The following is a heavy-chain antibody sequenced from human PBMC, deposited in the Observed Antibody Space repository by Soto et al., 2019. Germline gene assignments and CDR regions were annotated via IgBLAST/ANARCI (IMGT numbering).Heavy chain of an antibody. CDR1: GGSISSSSSYY. CDR2: INYREAP. D-gene: IGHD1-26*01. V-gene: IGHV4-39*01. CDR3: ARRGGASAWGAMDV. Sequence: SETLSLTCTVSGGSISSSSSYYWAWCRQPPGKKRKSSGSINYREAPSYNPTLKSPVTISVDTSKNQFSLSSVTATDTAVYYCARRGGASAWGAMDVWGQGTTVTVSS. J-gene: IGHJ6*02.